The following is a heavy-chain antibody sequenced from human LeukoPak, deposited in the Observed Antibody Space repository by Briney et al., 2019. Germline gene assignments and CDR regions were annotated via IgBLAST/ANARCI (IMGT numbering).Heavy chain of an antibody. CDR2: KDYSGST. CDR1: GGSISRYY. D-gene: IGHD3-16*01. Sequence: SETLSLTCTVSGGSISRYYWSWIRQPPGKGLEWIGYKDYSGSTNYNPSLKSRVTISVDTSKNQFSLKLSSVTAADTAVYYCARQLDHYDNIYYFDYWGQGTLVTVSS. V-gene: IGHV4-59*01. J-gene: IGHJ4*02. CDR3: ARQLDHYDNIYYFDY.